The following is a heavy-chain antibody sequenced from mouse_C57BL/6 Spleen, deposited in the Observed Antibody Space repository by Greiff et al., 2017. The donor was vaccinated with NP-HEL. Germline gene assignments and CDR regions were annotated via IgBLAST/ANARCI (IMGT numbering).Heavy chain of an antibody. CDR2: IWAGGST. V-gene: IGHV2-9*02. CDR1: GLSFTSYG. Sequence: VKLMESGPGLVAPSQRLSITCTVSGLSFTSYGVHWVRQPPGKGLEWLGVIWAGGSTNYNSALMSRLSISKDNSKSQVFLKRNSLQTAETAMYYYARLEDIRGQNNTRTGST. J-gene: IGHJ2*01. CDR3: ARLEDI. D-gene: IGHD1-3*01.